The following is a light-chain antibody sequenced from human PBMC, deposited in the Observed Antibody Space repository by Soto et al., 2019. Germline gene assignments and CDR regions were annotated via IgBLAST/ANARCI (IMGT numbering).Light chain of an antibody. CDR3: MLYYNTVGLV. Sequence: QAVVTQEPSLTVSPGGTVTLTCASKTGTVTSGHYPYWFQQRPGQAPRTLIYDTTNRHSWTPGRFSGSLLGGKAALTLSGAQPEDEAEYFCMLYYNTVGLVFGEGTKLTVL. CDR1: TGTVTSGHY. CDR2: DTT. V-gene: IGLV7-46*01. J-gene: IGLJ3*02.